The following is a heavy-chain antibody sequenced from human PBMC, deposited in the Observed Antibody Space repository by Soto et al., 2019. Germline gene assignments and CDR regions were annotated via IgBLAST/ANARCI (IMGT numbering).Heavy chain of an antibody. Sequence: QVQVVQPGAEVKKPGSSVKVSYKASGGSFSNYGISWVRQAPGQGLEWMGGIIPVFGTPHYAQKFQDRVTITADESTSTVYMEVSSLTSEDTAVYYCARGDATKIIVTTYYGLDVW. CDR1: GGSFSNYG. V-gene: IGHV1-69*12. D-gene: IGHD3-22*01. CDR2: IIPVFGTP. J-gene: IGHJ6*01. CDR3: ARGDATKIIVTTYYGLDV.